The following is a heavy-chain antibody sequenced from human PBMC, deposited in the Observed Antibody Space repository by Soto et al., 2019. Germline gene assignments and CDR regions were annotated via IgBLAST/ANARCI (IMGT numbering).Heavy chain of an antibody. V-gene: IGHV1-69*01. D-gene: IGHD1-1*01. CDR3: ARDFRDNFRNDGGGPFDP. J-gene: IGHJ5*02. CDR2: IIPIFGTA. Sequence: QVQLVQSGAEVKKPGSSVKVSCKASGGTFSSYAISWVRQAPGQGLEWMGGIIPIFGTANYAQKFQGRVTITADEDTSTSYMELRSLRSEETAVYYRARDFRDNFRNDGGGPFDPWGQRTLVTASS. CDR1: GGTFSSYA.